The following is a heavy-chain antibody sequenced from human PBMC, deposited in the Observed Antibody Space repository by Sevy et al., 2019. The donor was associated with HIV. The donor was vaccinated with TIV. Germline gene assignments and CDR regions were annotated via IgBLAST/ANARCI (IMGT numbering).Heavy chain of an antibody. Sequence: GGSLRLSCAASGLTFSSYWMSWVRQAPGKGLEWVANIKQDGSEKYFVDSVKGRFTISRDNAKNSLYLQMNSLRAEATAVCYCARVSCSSTSCYSPKGGAYYYYYGMDVWGQGTTVTVSS. CDR2: IKQDGSEK. CDR1: GLTFSSYW. J-gene: IGHJ6*02. V-gene: IGHV3-7*01. D-gene: IGHD2-2*01. CDR3: ARVSCSSTSCYSPKGGAYYYYYGMDV.